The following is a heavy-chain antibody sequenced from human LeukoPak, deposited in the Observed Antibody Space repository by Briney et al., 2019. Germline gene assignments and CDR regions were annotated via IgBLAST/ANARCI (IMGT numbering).Heavy chain of an antibody. CDR2: ISYDGSNK. V-gene: IGHV3-30-3*01. Sequence: GGSLRLSCAASGFTFSSYAMHWVRQAPGKGLEWVAVISYDGSNKYYADSVKGRFTISGDNSKNTLYLQMNSLRAEDTAVYYCAKDPRDGYNYEYFQHWGQGTLVTVSS. CDR3: AKDPRDGYNYEYFQH. CDR1: GFTFSSYA. D-gene: IGHD5-24*01. J-gene: IGHJ1*01.